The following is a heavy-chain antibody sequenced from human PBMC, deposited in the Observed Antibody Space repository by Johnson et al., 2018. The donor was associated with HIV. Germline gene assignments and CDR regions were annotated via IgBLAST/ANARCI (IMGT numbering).Heavy chain of an antibody. Sequence: VQLVESGGGLVQPGRSLRLSCAASGFTFDDYAMHWVRQTPGKGLEWVSAISGSGGSTYYADSVKGRFTISRDNSKNTLYLQMNSLRAEDTAVYYCARDGRGEQLVDQGDAFDIWGQGTMVTVSS. J-gene: IGHJ3*02. D-gene: IGHD6-6*01. CDR3: ARDGRGEQLVDQGDAFDI. CDR1: GFTFDDYA. CDR2: ISGSGGST. V-gene: IGHV3-23*04.